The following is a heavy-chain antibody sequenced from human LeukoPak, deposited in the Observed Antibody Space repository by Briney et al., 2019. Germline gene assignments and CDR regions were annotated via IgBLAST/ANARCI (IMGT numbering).Heavy chain of an antibody. V-gene: IGHV3-23*01. CDR1: GCTFSSYA. J-gene: IGHJ4*02. CDR3: APKMATIDY. D-gene: IGHD5-24*01. Sequence: PGGSLRLSCAASGCTFSSYAMSWVRQASGKGLEWVSAISGSGGSTYYADSVKGRFTISRDNSKNTLYLQMNSLRAEDTAVYYRAPKMATIDYWGQGTLVTVSS. CDR2: ISGSGGST.